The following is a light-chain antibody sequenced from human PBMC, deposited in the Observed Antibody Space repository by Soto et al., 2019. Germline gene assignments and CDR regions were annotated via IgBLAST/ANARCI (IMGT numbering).Light chain of an antibody. CDR1: QSISAY. CDR3: QQTYSAPLS. J-gene: IGKJ4*01. CDR2: AAS. Sequence: TQSPSSLSASVGDRITITCRISQSISAYLNWYQQKPGKAPKLLIYAASSLQSGVPSRFSGSGSGTDFTLTISSLQPEDFATYFCQQTYSAPLSFGGGTKVEIK. V-gene: IGKV1-39*01.